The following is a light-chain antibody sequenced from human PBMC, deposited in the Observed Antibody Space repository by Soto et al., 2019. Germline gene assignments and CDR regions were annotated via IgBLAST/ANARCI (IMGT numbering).Light chain of an antibody. Sequence: DIQMTQSPSTLSASVGERVTITCRASQSISSWLAWYQQKPRKAPKLLIYKASSLESGVPSRFSGSGSGTEFTLTISSLQPDDFATYYCQQYNSYSTFGRGTKVEIK. CDR3: QQYNSYST. CDR1: QSISSW. CDR2: KAS. V-gene: IGKV1-5*03. J-gene: IGKJ1*01.